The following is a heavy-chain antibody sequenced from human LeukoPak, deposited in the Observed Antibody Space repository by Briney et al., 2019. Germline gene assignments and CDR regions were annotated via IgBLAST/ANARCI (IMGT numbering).Heavy chain of an antibody. D-gene: IGHD3-16*01. CDR1: GYTFTRYD. J-gene: IGHJ4*02. Sequence: ASVNVSCKASGYTFTRYDINWVRQATGQGLEWMGWMNPNSGNTGYAQKFQGRVTMTRNTTISTADMELSSLRSEDTAVYYCATGRGRDSLALGYWGQGTLVTVSS. V-gene: IGHV1-8*01. CDR2: MNPNSGNT. CDR3: ATGRGRDSLALGY.